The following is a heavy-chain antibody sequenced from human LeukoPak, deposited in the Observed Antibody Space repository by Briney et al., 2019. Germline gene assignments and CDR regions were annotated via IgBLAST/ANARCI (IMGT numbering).Heavy chain of an antibody. CDR2: IYYSGST. CDR3: AGRVAYGYFDL. Sequence: SEALSLTCAVSGYSISSSNWWGWIRQPPGKGLEWIGYIYYSGSTNYNPSLKSRVTMSVDTSKNQFSLKLSSVTALDTAVYYFAGRVAYGYFDLWASGTLVTVSS. J-gene: IGHJ2*01. CDR1: GYSISSSNW. D-gene: IGHD2-8*02. V-gene: IGHV4-28*06.